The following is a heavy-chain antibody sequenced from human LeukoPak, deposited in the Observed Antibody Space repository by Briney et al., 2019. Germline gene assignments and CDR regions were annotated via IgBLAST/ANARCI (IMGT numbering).Heavy chain of an antibody. CDR2: IKQDGSEK. J-gene: IGHJ6*02. Sequence: GGSLRLSCAASGFTFSSYWMSWVRQAPGKGLEWVANIKQDGSEKYYVDSVKGRFTISRDNAKNSLYLQMNSLRAEDTAVYYCARDGFPILTYYYYGMDVWGQGTTVTVSS. V-gene: IGHV3-7*03. CDR1: GFTFSSYW. CDR3: ARDGFPILTYYYYGMDV. D-gene: IGHD3-10*01.